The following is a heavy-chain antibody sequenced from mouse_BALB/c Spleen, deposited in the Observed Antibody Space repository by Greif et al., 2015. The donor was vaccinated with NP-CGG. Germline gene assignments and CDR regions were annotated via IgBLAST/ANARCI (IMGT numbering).Heavy chain of an antibody. V-gene: IGHV1-80*01. D-gene: IGHD3-3*01. CDR3: ARGQGDEGFAY. Sequence: QVQLQQSGAELVRPGSSVKISCKASGYAFSSYWMNWVKQRPGQGLEWIGQIYPGDGDTNYNGKFKGKATLTADKSSSTAYMQLSSLTSEDSAVYFCARGQGDEGFAYWGQGTLVTVSA. J-gene: IGHJ3*01. CDR1: GYAFSSYW. CDR2: IYPGDGDT.